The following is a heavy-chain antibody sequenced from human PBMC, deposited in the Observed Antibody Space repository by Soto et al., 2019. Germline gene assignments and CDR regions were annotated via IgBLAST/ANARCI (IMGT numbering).Heavy chain of an antibody. Sequence: QVQLQESGPGLVKPSQTLSLTCTVSGGSISSGNYYWSWIRQHPGKGLEWIGYIFYSGSTYYNPSLKSRVTISVDTSKNQFSLKLSSVTAADTAVYYCARTSYDSRGTAADPWGQGTLVTVSS. CDR3: ARTSYDSRGTAADP. D-gene: IGHD3-22*01. CDR1: GGSISSGNYY. J-gene: IGHJ5*02. V-gene: IGHV4-31*03. CDR2: IFYSGST.